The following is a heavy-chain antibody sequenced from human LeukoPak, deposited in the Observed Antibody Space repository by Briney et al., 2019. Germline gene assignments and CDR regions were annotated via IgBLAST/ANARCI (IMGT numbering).Heavy chain of an antibody. V-gene: IGHV2-70*01. D-gene: IGHD2-15*01. CDR2: IDWDDDK. J-gene: IGHJ4*02. CDR3: ARVRCSGGSCYNDY. Sequence: SGPTLVNPTQTLTLTCTFSGFSLSTSGMCVSWIRQPPGKALEWLALIDWDDDKYYSTSLKTRLTISKDTSKNQVVLTMTNMDPVDTATYHCARVRCSGGSCYNDYWGQGTLVTVSS. CDR1: GFSLSTSGMC.